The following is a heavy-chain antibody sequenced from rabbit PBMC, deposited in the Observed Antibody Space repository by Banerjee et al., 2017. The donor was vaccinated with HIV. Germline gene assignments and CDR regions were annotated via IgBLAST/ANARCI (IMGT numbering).Heavy chain of an antibody. CDR2: IYAGSSGST. Sequence: QEQLVESGGDLVKPGASLTVTCTASGFSLSSYAMSWVRQAPGKGLEWIACIYAGSSGSTYYASWAKGRFTLSKTSSTTVTLQMTSLTAADTATYFCARDSSGRGPDLDLWGPGTLVTVS. J-gene: IGHJ4*01. V-gene: IGHV1S45*01. CDR1: GFSLSSYA. CDR3: ARDSSGRGPDLDL. D-gene: IGHD4-1*01.